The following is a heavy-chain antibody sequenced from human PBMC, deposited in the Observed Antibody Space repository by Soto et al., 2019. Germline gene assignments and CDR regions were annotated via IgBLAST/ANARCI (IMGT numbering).Heavy chain of an antibody. D-gene: IGHD1-20*01. CDR1: GGSISSYY. J-gene: IGHJ6*02. CDR3: ARYKYNYYYGMDV. Sequence: SETLSLTCTVSGGSISSYYWSWIRQPPGKGLEWIGYIYYSGITNYNPSLKSRVAISVDTSKNQFSLKLSSVTAADTAVYYCARYKYNYYYGMDVWGQGTTVTVSS. V-gene: IGHV4-59*01. CDR2: IYYSGIT.